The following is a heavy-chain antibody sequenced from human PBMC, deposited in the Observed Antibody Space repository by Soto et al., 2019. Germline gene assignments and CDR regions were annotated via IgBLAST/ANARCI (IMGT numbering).Heavy chain of an antibody. CDR1: GLTFNNAW. J-gene: IGHJ4*02. Sequence: LRLSCAASGLTFNNAWMTWVRLAPGKGLEWVGRVKSKTYGETTDYAAPVKGRFSISRDDSKTTIYLQMNSLKTEDTAVYYCTTEVSWAATDTGSFEYWGQGALVTVSS. D-gene: IGHD3-10*01. CDR2: VKSKTYGETT. CDR3: TTEVSWAATDTGSFEY. V-gene: IGHV3-15*01.